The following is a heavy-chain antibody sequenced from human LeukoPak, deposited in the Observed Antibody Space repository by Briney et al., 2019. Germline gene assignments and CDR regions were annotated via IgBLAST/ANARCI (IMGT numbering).Heavy chain of an antibody. D-gene: IGHD3-16*01. V-gene: IGHV1-18*01. J-gene: IGHJ4*02. CDR2: ISAYNGNT. CDR3: ASDLTPYDQSPNYFDY. CDR1: GYTFTSYG. Sequence: GESLKISCKGSGYTFTSYGISWVRQAPGQGLEWMGWISAYNGNTNYAQKLQGRVTMTTDTSTSTAYMELRSLRSDDTAVYYCASDLTPYDQSPNYFDYWGQGTLVTVSS.